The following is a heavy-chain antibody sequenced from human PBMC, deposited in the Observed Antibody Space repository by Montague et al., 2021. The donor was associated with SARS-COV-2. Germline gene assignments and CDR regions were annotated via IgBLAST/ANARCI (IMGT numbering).Heavy chain of an antibody. Sequence: SLRLSCAASGFAFSSYEMNWVRQAPGKGLEWVSYISSSGSTIHYSDSVQGRFTISRDNAKNSLYLQMNSLRAEDTAVYYCARCQVGDFWSGYYFGASDYYYYYYYMDVWGKGTTVTVSS. CDR3: ARCQVGDFWSGYYFGASDYYYYYYYMDV. CDR2: ISSSGSTI. CDR1: GFAFSSYE. D-gene: IGHD3-3*01. V-gene: IGHV3-48*03. J-gene: IGHJ6*03.